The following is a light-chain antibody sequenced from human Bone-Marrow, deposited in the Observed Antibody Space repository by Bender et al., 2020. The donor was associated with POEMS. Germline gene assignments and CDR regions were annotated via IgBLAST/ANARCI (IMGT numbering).Light chain of an antibody. J-gene: IGLJ1*01. Sequence: SYEVTQTPSVSVSPGQTARITCSGDVLGENSADWYHQRPGQAPQSVTYEHPDRLPGTPERLSGSTSGNMTPLIISRVLTEDEADYYCLSGDEDNRVFGTGTKVTVL. CDR2: EHP. V-gene: IGLV3-22*01. CDR1: VLGENS. CDR3: LSGDEDNRV.